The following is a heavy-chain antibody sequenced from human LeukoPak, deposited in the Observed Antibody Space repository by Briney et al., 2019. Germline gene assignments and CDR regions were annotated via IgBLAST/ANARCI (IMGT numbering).Heavy chain of an antibody. CDR1: GGTFSSYA. J-gene: IGHJ6*02. Sequence: ASVKVSCKASGGTFSSYAISWVRQAPGQGLEWMGRIMPSLGIANYAQKFQGRVTITADKSTSTAYMELSSLRSEDTAVYYCARDRDIVVVVAATTSYGMDVWGQGTTVTVSS. CDR2: IMPSLGIA. CDR3: ARDRDIVVVVAATTSYGMDV. V-gene: IGHV1-69*04. D-gene: IGHD2-15*01.